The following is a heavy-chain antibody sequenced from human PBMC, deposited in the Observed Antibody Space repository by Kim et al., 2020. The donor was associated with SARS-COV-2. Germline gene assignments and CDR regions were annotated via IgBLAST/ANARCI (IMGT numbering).Heavy chain of an antibody. D-gene: IGHD2-2*01. CDR1: GFTFSAYA. V-gene: IGHV3-23*01. CDR3: ANYAQVSYFSDY. Sequence: GGSLRLSCAASGFTFSAYAMMWVRQAPGKGLEWVSTIGGRGDWTSYADSVKGRFSISRDNSKNTHYLQMNSLRAEDTAVYYCANYAQVSYFSDYWGQGTLVTVSS. CDR2: IGGRGDWT. J-gene: IGHJ4*02.